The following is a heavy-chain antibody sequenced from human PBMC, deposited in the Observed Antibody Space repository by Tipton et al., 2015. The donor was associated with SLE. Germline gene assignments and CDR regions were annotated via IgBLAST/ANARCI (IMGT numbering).Heavy chain of an antibody. Sequence: TLSLTCSVYDGSFSGYYWTWIRQPPGKGLEWIGEINHSGSTNYNPSLKSRVTISIDTSKNQFSLKLRSVTAADTAIYYCAREGRGPDYWGQGTLVTVSS. CDR2: INHSGST. J-gene: IGHJ4*02. CDR3: AREGRGPDY. D-gene: IGHD3-16*01. CDR1: DGSFSGYY. V-gene: IGHV4-34*01.